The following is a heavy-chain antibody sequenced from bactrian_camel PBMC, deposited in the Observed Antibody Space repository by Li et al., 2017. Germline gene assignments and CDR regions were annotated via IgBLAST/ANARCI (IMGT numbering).Heavy chain of an antibody. CDR1: RFTSNGCG. V-gene: IGHV3S9*01. J-gene: IGHJ4*01. CDR2: IMANGTT. CDR3: ARFRLVSTSNQFFDY. D-gene: IGHD1*01. Sequence: VQLVESGGGSVQAGGSLRLSCTKPRFTSNGCGVAWYRQADGKQREWVSSIMANGTTRYTESVKGRFTISKDKGKDVVYLQMNSLKSEDTAMYYCARFRLVSTSNQFFDYRGQGTQVTVS.